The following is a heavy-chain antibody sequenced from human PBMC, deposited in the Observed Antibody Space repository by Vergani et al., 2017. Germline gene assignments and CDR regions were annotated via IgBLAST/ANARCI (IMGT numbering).Heavy chain of an antibody. J-gene: IGHJ5*02. CDR2: NYYSRST. D-gene: IGHD6-19*01. CDR1: GASITSSNYY. CDR3: ARHSXVEWLVKLGWIDP. Sequence: QLQLQESGPGLVKPSATLSLTCSVSGASITSSNYYWGWIRQPPGKGLDWIARNYYSRSTYYNPSLKSRVTISVDTSKNQFSLKLSSVTAADTAFYFCARHSXVEWLVKLGWIDPWGQGILVTVSS. V-gene: IGHV4-39*01.